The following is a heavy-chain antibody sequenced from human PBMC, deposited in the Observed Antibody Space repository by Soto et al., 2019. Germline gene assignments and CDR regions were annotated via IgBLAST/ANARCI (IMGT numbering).Heavy chain of an antibody. V-gene: IGHV3-30*18. CDR3: AKDRGYYGSGSYYKIYYYYYYGMDV. D-gene: IGHD3-10*01. Sequence: GGFLRLSCAASGFTFSSYGMHWVRQAPGKGLEWVAVISYDGSNKYYADSVEGRFTISRDNSKNTLYLQMNSLRAEDTAVYYCAKDRGYYGSGSYYKIYYYYYYGMDVWGQGTTVTVSS. CDR1: GFTFSSYG. J-gene: IGHJ6*02. CDR2: ISYDGSNK.